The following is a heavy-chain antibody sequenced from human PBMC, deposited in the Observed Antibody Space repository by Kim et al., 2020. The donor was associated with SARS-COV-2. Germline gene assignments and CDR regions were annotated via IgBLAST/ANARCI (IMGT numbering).Heavy chain of an antibody. Sequence: KARCTISRANSKNSLYLQMNSLRPDDTAVYYCPRTGDSWGGNGAFDIWGQGTMVTVSS. CDR3: PRTGDSWGGNGAFDI. D-gene: IGHD3-3*01. J-gene: IGHJ3*02. V-gene: IGHV3-11*01.